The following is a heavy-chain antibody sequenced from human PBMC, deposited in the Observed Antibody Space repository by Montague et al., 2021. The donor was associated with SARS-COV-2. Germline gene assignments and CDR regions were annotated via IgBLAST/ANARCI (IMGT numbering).Heavy chain of an antibody. D-gene: IGHD6-19*01. J-gene: IGHJ6*03. CDR1: GASISSANDY. Sequence: SLTCSVSGASISSANDYWIWIRQPAGKGLEWIGHISTSGSSSYNPSLKSRVTIILDTSKQQFSLELTSVTAADTAVYYCARDRRGMAMAGRAYYYYYMDVWGKGTTVTVSS. CDR2: ISTSGSS. CDR3: ARDRRGMAMAGRAYYYYYMDV. V-gene: IGHV4-61*09.